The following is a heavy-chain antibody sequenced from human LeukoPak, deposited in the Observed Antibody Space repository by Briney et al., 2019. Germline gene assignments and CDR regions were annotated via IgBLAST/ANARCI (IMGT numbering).Heavy chain of an antibody. V-gene: IGHV3-21*01. CDR2: ISSSSSYI. CDR3: ARAVIAVAGRCFDY. CDR1: GFTFSSYS. D-gene: IGHD6-19*01. Sequence: GGALRLSCAAAGFTFSSYSMNGGRQAPGRGREWGSSISSSSSYIYYADSVKGRFTISRDNAKSSLYLQMTSLRAEDTAVYYCARAVIAVAGRCFDYSGQGTLVTVSS. J-gene: IGHJ4*02.